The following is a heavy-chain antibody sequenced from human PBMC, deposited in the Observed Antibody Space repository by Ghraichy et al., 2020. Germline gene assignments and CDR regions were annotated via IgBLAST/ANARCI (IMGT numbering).Heavy chain of an antibody. V-gene: IGHV7-4-1*02. CDR2: INTYTGNP. CDR1: GYPFSRYA. CDR3: ARIQYLNSSAMGAFDI. J-gene: IGHJ3*02. D-gene: IGHD6-6*01. Sequence: ASVKVSCKTDGYPFSRYAINWVRQAPGQGLEWMGWINTYTGNPTYAQGFTGRFLFSLDTSVSTAYLEIKSLMVEDSAVYYCARIQYLNSSAMGAFDIWGQGTVVTVSS.